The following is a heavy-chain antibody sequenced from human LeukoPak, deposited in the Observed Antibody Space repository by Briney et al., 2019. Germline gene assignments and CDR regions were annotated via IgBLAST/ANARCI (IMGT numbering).Heavy chain of an antibody. CDR2: FSVGGTLI. J-gene: IGHJ3*02. CDR1: GFTFSDYY. V-gene: IGHV3-11*04. Sequence: PGGSLRLSCAASGFTFSDYYMSWIRQAPGKGLEWVSYFSVGGTLIYYADSVKGRFTISRDNANNALYLQMNSLRAEDTAVYYCARERPGETFDIWGQGTMVTVSS. CDR3: ARERPGETFDI. D-gene: IGHD1-1*01.